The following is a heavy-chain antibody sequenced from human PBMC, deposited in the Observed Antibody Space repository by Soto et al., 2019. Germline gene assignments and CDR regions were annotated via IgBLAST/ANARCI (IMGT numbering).Heavy chain of an antibody. CDR2: INAGNGNT. CDR3: ARAGLGVPGTGYGMDV. CDR1: GYTFTSYA. D-gene: IGHD6-19*01. J-gene: IGHJ6*02. Sequence: ASVKVSCKASGYTFTSYAMHWVRQAPGQRLEWTGWINAGNGNTKYSQKFQGRVTITRDTSASTAYMEVRRLRSDDTAVYYCARAGLGVPGTGYGMDVWGQGTTVTVSS. V-gene: IGHV1-3*01.